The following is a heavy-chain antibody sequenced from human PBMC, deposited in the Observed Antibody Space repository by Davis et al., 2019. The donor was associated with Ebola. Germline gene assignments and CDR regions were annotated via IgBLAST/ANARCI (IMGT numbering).Heavy chain of an antibody. CDR1: GYTFTSYD. CDR3: ARFYPGYFDY. J-gene: IGHJ4*02. Sequence: VKVSCKASGYTFTSYDINWVRQATGQGLEWMGGIIPIFGTANYAQKFQGRVTITADESTSTAYMELSSLRSEDTAVYYCARFYPGYFDYWGQGTLVTVSS. CDR2: IIPIFGTA. D-gene: IGHD2/OR15-2a*01. V-gene: IGHV1-69*13.